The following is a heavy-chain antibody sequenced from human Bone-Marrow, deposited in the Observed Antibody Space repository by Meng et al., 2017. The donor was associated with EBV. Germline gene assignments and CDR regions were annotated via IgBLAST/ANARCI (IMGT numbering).Heavy chain of an antibody. CDR2: INAGNGNT. V-gene: IGHV1-3*01. J-gene: IGHJ4*02. D-gene: IGHD2-2*02. CDR1: GYTFTSYA. CDR3: ARARRYCSSTSCYTVAAAGLYFDY. Sequence: VPLVQFGAEGKKPGASVKVSCKASGYTFTSYAMHWVRQAPGQRLEWMGWINAGNGNTKYSQKFQGRVTITRDTSASTAYMELSSLRSEDTAVYYCARARRYCSSTSCYTVAAAGLYFDYWGQGTLVTVSS.